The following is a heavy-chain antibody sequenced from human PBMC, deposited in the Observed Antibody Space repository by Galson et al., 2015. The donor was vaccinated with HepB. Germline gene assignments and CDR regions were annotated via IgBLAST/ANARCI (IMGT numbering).Heavy chain of an antibody. Sequence: SLRLSCAASGFAFGNYGMHWVRQAPGKGLEWMALIWKDGSNKHYADSLKGRFRISRDNAKNTLFLEADSLRAEDTAVYYCARERQFLRDFDSWGQGTLVTVSS. J-gene: IGHJ4*02. CDR3: ARERQFLRDFDS. V-gene: IGHV3-33*01. CDR1: GFAFGNYG. D-gene: IGHD6-19*01. CDR2: IWKDGSNK.